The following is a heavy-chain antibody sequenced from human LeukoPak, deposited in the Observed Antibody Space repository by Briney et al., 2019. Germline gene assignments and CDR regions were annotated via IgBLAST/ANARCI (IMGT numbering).Heavy chain of an antibody. CDR2: IYYSGST. Sequence: GSLRLSCAASGFTFSSYSMNWVRQPPGKGLEWIGNIYYSGSTYYNPSLKSRVTISVDTSKNQFSLKLSSVTAADTAVYYCARHYDSSGYYPYYFDYWGQGTLVTVSS. J-gene: IGHJ4*02. V-gene: IGHV4-59*08. CDR3: ARHYDSSGYYPYYFDY. D-gene: IGHD3-22*01. CDR1: GFTFSSYS.